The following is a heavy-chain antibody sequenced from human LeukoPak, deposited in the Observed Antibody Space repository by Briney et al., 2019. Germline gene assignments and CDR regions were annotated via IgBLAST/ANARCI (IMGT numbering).Heavy chain of an antibody. J-gene: IGHJ5*02. CDR1: GFTFRSYA. V-gene: IGHV3-23*01. D-gene: IGHD2-2*02. Sequence: PGGSLRLSCVASGFTFRSYAMSWVRQAPGKGLEWVSAISGSGGSTYYADSVKGRFTISRDNSKNTLDLQMNSLRAEDTAVYYCAKHYCSITTCYSWFDPWGQGTLVTISS. CDR2: ISGSGGST. CDR3: AKHYCSITTCYSWFDP.